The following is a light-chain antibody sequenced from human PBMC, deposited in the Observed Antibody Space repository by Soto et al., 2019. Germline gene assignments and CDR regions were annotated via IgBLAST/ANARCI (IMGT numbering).Light chain of an antibody. V-gene: IGKV3-20*01. Sequence: IVLTQSPGTVSLSPGERATLSCRTSQSVSSTYLAWYQQRPGQAPRLLIYGASSSATGIPDRFSGSGSGTAFTLTISRLEPEDFAIYYCQQFFGSLYTFGQGTKLEIK. CDR1: QSVSSTY. J-gene: IGKJ2*01. CDR2: GAS. CDR3: QQFFGSLYT.